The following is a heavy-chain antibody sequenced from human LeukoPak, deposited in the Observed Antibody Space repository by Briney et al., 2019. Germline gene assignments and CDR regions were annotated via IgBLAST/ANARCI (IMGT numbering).Heavy chain of an antibody. CDR2: IIPIFDSV. Sequence: GSSVKVSFKASGGTFSNYAISWVRQAPGQGLEWMGRIIPIFDSVNYAQKFQGRVTITADKSTSTAYMDLSSLRSEDTAVYYCARDSSGWYGGFFFDFWGQGTLVTVSS. CDR1: GGTFSNYA. V-gene: IGHV1-69*06. CDR3: ARDSSGWYGGFFFDF. D-gene: IGHD6-19*01. J-gene: IGHJ4*02.